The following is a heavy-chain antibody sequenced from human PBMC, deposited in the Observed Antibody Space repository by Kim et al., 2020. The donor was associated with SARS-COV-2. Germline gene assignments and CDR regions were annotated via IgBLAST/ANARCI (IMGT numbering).Heavy chain of an antibody. J-gene: IGHJ4*02. CDR2: IWYDGSNK. V-gene: IGHV3-33*01. Sequence: GGSLRLYCAASGFTFSSYGMHWVRQAPGKGLEWVAVIWYDGSNKYYADSVKGRFTISRDNSKNTLYLQMNSLRAEDTAVYYCARDFNDDFWSGSLDYWGQGTLVTVSS. CDR1: GFTFSSYG. CDR3: ARDFNDDFWSGSLDY. D-gene: IGHD3-3*01.